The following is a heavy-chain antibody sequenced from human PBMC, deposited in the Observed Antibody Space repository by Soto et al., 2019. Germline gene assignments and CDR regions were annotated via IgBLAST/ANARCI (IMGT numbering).Heavy chain of an antibody. Sequence: QVQLQESGPGLVKPSETLSLSCTVSGGSVSSYYWSWIRQLPGRGLEWICYIYFSGNTNYTPSLKSRVTISRDTSKNQFSLNLKSVTAADTAVYYCARGVLRYYHYGMDVWGQGTTVTVSS. J-gene: IGHJ6*02. CDR2: IYFSGNT. V-gene: IGHV4-59*02. CDR1: GGSVSSYY. CDR3: ARGVLRYYHYGMDV.